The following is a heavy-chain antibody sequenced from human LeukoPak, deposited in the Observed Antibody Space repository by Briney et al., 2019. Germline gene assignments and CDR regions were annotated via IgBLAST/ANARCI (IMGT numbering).Heavy chain of an antibody. J-gene: IGHJ5*02. V-gene: IGHV1-8*03. CDR2: MNPNSGNT. CDR3: ATSKYRYSRFDP. D-gene: IGHD6-13*01. CDR1: GYTFTSYD. Sequence: ASVKVSCKASGYTFTSYDINWVRQATGQGLEWMGWMNPNSGNTGYAQKFQGRVTITRNTSISTAYMELSSLRSEDTAVYYCATSKYRYSRFDPWCQGTLVTVSS.